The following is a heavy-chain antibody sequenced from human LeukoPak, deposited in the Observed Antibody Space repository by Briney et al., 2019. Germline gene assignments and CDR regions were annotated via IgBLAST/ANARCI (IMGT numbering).Heavy chain of an antibody. V-gene: IGHV1-8*01. CDR3: ARVNSPDYGYYYYYGMDV. J-gene: IGHJ6*02. Sequence: ASVKVSCKASGYTFTSYDINWVRQATGQGLEWMGWMNPNSGDTGYAQKFQGRVTMTRNTSISTAYMELSSLRSEDTAVYYCARVNSPDYGYYYYYGMDVWGQGTTVTVSS. CDR1: GYTFTSYD. D-gene: IGHD3-16*01. CDR2: MNPNSGDT.